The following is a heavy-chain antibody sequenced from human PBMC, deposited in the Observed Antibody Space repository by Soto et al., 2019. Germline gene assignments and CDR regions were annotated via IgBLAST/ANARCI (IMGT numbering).Heavy chain of an antibody. J-gene: IGHJ4*02. CDR2: VYYIGNT. D-gene: IGHD6-6*01. CDR3: AGQIYSSSGYYFDY. Sequence: QLQLQESGPGLVKPSETLSLTCTVSGGSISGSPSYWGWIRQPPGKGLEWVGSVYYIGNTYYSPSLKTRVTISVDTSKNQFSLKLTSVTAADTALYYCAGQIYSSSGYYFDYWGQGTLVTVS. V-gene: IGHV4-39*01. CDR1: GGSISGSPSY.